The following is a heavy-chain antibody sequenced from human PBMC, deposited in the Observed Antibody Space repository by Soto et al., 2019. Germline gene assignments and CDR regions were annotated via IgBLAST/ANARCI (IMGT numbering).Heavy chain of an antibody. CDR2: IKTDGSIT. CDR1: GFTFSSYW. D-gene: IGHD7-27*01. J-gene: IGHJ4*02. CDR3: ARVGTGAYYFDY. Sequence: EVQLVESGGGLVQPGGSLRLSCAASGFTFSSYWMHWVRQAPGKGLVWVSRIKTDGSITGYADSVKGRFTISRDNAQNTLYLQMNSLRAEDTALYYCARVGTGAYYFDYWGLGTLVTVSS. V-gene: IGHV3-74*01.